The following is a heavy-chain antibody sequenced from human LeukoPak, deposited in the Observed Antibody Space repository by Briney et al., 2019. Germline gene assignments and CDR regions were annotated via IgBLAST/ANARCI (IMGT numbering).Heavy chain of an antibody. CDR3: ARVDYHDSSDYSFMRYLYY. CDR2: IYPGDSDT. D-gene: IGHD3-22*01. CDR1: GSTFTTFW. Sequence: GESLQICCQGSGSTFTTFWIGGGRQLPGKGLEWMGIIYPGDSDTRYSPSFQGQVTISADKSITTAYLQWSSLKASDTAMYYCARVDYHDSSDYSFMRYLYYCVQGTLVTVSS. V-gene: IGHV5-51*01. J-gene: IGHJ4*02.